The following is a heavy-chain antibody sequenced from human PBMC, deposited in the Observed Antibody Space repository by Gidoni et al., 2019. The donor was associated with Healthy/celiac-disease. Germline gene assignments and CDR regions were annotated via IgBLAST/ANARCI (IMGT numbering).Heavy chain of an antibody. Sequence: QVQLVQSGAEVKKPGASVKVSCQASRYTFIGYYMYWVRQAPGQALEWMGWITPNSGDTNYAQKLQGRVTMTRDTSISTVYMELNSLRSDDTAVYYCARVPIAVTGLYGMDVWGQGTTVTVSS. D-gene: IGHD6-19*01. CDR2: ITPNSGDT. J-gene: IGHJ6*02. CDR3: ARVPIAVTGLYGMDV. V-gene: IGHV1-2*02. CDR1: RYTFIGYY.